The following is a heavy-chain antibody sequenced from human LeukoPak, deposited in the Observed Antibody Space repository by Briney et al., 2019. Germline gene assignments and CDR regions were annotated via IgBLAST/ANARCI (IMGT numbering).Heavy chain of an antibody. Sequence: PGGSLRLSCAASGFTFDDYGMSWVRQAPGKGLEWVSGINWNGGSTGYAGSVKGRFTISRDNAKNSLYLQMNSLRAEDTALYYCAREVATVIPYYYYMDVWGKGTTVTVSS. D-gene: IGHD4-17*01. CDR3: AREVATVIPYYYYMDV. CDR2: INWNGGST. J-gene: IGHJ6*03. V-gene: IGHV3-20*04. CDR1: GFTFDDYG.